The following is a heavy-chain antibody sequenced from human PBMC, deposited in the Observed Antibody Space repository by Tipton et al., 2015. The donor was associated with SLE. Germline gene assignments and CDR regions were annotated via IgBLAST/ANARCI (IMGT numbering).Heavy chain of an antibody. V-gene: IGHV4-59*11. CDR3: ARPGPY. CDR1: GGSISSHY. CDR2: IYYSGST. D-gene: IGHD1-14*01. J-gene: IGHJ4*02. Sequence: TLSLTCTVSGGSISSHYWSWIRQPPGRGLEWIGYIYYSGSTNYNPSLKSRVTISVDTSKNQFSLRLNSVTAADTAVYYCARPGPYWGQGTLVTVSS.